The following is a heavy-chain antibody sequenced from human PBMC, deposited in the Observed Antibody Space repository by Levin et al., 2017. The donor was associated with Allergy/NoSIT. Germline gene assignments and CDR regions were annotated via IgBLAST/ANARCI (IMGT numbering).Heavy chain of an antibody. J-gene: IGHJ4*02. CDR3: AKGAVAVIKTYFES. D-gene: IGHD3-22*01. Sequence: QAGGSLRLSCAGSGFIFSSFAMSWIRQAPGKGLEWVSGISGSGGLIKYADSVKGRLTVSRDNSKNTLYLEMNNPRGDDTAVYYCAKGAVAVIKTYFESWGQGIQVTVSS. CDR1: GFIFSSFA. CDR2: ISGSGGLI. V-gene: IGHV3-23*01.